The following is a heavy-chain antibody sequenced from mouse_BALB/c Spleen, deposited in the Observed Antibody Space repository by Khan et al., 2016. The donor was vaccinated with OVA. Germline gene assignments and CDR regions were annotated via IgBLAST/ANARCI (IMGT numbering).Heavy chain of an antibody. D-gene: IGHD2-3*01. V-gene: IGHV3-2*02. CDR1: GYSITSDYA. CDR2: IYYSGST. CDR3: ARDGSRYNYAMDY. J-gene: IGHJ4*01. Sequence: EVQLQESVPGLVNPSQSLSLTCTVTGYSITSDYAWNWIRQFPGNKLEWMGYIYYSGSTNYNPALKSRISITRDTSKNQSFLQLNSVTTEDTATYYCARDGSRYNYAMDYWGQGTSVTVSS.